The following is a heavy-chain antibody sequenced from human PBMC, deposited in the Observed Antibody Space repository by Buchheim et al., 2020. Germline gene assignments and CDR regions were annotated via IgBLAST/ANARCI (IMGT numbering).Heavy chain of an antibody. V-gene: IGHV3-48*02. CDR3: ARGRIITPDFGMDV. J-gene: IGHJ6*02. CDR2: ISYSSSSI. Sequence: EVQLVESGGGLVQPGGSLRLSCAASGFAFSTYSMNWVRQAPGKGLEWVSYISYSSSSIYYADSVKGRFTISRDSAKNSLYRQMNSLRDEDTAVYYCARGRIITPDFGMDVWGQGTT. D-gene: IGHD3-16*01. CDR1: GFAFSTYS.